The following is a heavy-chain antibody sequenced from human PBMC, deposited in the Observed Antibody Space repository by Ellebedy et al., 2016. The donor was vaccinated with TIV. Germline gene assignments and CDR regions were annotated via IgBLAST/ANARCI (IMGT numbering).Heavy chain of an antibody. D-gene: IGHD6-19*01. CDR2: VNQRRTT. V-gene: IGHV4-59*08. Sequence: MPSETLSLTCLVSGGSFNNDHWSWIRQSPGKGREWIGYVNQRRTTKYNSSLRSRVTISIDTSKNQFSLTVTSVTAADTAVYFCARMRGVAGPRWFDPWGPGTQVIVSS. CDR3: ARMRGVAGPRWFDP. CDR1: GGSFNNDH. J-gene: IGHJ5*02.